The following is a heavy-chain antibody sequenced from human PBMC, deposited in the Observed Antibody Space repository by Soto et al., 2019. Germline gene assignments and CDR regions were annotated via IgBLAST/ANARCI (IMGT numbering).Heavy chain of an antibody. D-gene: IGHD6-13*01. CDR1: GGSISSSSYY. V-gene: IGHV4-39*01. CDR2: IYYSGST. Sequence: QLQLQESGPGLVKPSETLSLTCTVSGGSISSSSYYWGWIRQPPGKGLEWIGSIYYSGSTYYNPSLKSRVTISVDTSKNQFSLKLSSVTAADTAVYYCASLAAAGNNWFDPWGQGTLVTVSS. J-gene: IGHJ5*02. CDR3: ASLAAAGNNWFDP.